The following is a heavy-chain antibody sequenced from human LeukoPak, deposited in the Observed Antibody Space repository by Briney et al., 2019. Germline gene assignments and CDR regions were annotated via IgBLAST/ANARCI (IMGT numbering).Heavy chain of an antibody. J-gene: IGHJ3*02. CDR2: ISGSGGST. V-gene: IGHV3-23*01. D-gene: IGHD3-22*01. CDR3: AKVSGSPNSSGYYYLVAFDI. Sequence: GGSLRLSCAASGFTFSSYAMSWVRQAPGKGLEWVSAISGSGGSTYYADSVKGRFTISRDNSKNTLYLQMNSLRAEDTAVYYCAKVSGSPNSSGYYYLVAFDIWGQGTMVTVSS. CDR1: GFTFSSYA.